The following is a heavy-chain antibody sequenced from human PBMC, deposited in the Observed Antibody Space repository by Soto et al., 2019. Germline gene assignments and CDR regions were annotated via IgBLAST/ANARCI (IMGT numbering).Heavy chain of an antibody. D-gene: IGHD6-6*01. V-gene: IGHV4-59*01. Sequence: SETLSLSCTVCGGSISSYYWSWIRQPPGKGLEWIGYIYYSGSTNYSPSLKSRATISVDTSKNQFSLKLSSVTAADTAVYYCARGPRRAARTYFDYWGQGTLVTVSS. CDR2: IYYSGST. J-gene: IGHJ4*02. CDR3: ARGPRRAARTYFDY. CDR1: GGSISSYY.